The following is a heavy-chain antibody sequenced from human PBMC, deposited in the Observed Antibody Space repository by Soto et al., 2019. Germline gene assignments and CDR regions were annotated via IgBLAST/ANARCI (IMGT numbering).Heavy chain of an antibody. Sequence: GGSLRHSCAASGFTFSSYSMNRVRKAPGKGLEWVSSISSSSSYIYYADSVKGRFTISRDNAKNSLYLQMNSLRAEDTAVYYCARIVVVVAATSHYYMDVWGKGTTVTVSS. CDR2: ISSSSSYI. J-gene: IGHJ6*03. V-gene: IGHV3-21*01. CDR1: GFTFSSYS. D-gene: IGHD2-15*01. CDR3: ARIVVVVAATSHYYMDV.